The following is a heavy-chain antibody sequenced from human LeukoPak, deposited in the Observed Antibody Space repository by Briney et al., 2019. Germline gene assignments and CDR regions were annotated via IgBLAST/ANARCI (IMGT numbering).Heavy chain of an antibody. Sequence: PSETLSLTCAVYGGSFSGYYWSWIRQPPGKGLEWIGEINHSGSTNYNPSLKSRVTISVDTSKNQFSLKLSSVTAADTAVYYCATLGAVAGTKYYYYYMDVWGKGTRVTVSS. CDR1: GGSFSGYY. J-gene: IGHJ6*03. V-gene: IGHV4-34*01. D-gene: IGHD6-19*01. CDR3: ATLGAVAGTKYYYYYMDV. CDR2: INHSGST.